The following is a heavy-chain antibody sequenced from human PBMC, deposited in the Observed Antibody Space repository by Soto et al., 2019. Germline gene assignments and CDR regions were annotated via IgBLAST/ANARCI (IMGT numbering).Heavy chain of an antibody. V-gene: IGHV3-23*01. CDR3: AKATATGGGAFDI. CDR1: GFICSSYD. D-gene: IGHD2-8*02. CDR2: ILVDGRT. J-gene: IGHJ3*02. Sequence: PGGSLRLSCAASGFICSSYDMSWVRQAPGKGLEWVSTILVDGRTFYVDSVKGRFTISRDSSQNTVYLQMNSLTVGDTALYYCAKATATGGGAFDICGQRTMVTVSS.